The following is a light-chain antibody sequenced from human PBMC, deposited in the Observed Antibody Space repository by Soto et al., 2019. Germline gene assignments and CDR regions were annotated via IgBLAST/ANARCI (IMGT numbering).Light chain of an antibody. CDR1: QSISSW. V-gene: IGKV1-5*01. J-gene: IGKJ1*01. CDR2: DAS. CDR3: QQYNYFWA. Sequence: DIQIRQSPSTLSPSVGDRLTIPLRASQSISSWLAWYQQTPRKAPKLLIYDASNSESGVPSRLSGGGSGTEFSITIRSLQPDDFATYYCQQYNYFWAFGQGTKVDIK.